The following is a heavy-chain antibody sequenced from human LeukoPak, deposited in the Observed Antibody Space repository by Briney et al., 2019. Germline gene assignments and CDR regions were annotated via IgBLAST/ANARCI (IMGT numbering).Heavy chain of an antibody. CDR3: AKGMGSTSRFDAFDI. J-gene: IGHJ3*02. Sequence: GGSLRLSCAASGFTFSSYSMNWVRQAPGKGLEWVTFIRYHGSDKYYADSVKGRFTISRDNSKNTLFLQMNSLRPEDTAVYYCAKGMGSTSRFDAFDIWGQGTLVTVSS. CDR1: GFTFSSYS. D-gene: IGHD2-2*01. CDR2: IRYHGSDK. V-gene: IGHV3-30*02.